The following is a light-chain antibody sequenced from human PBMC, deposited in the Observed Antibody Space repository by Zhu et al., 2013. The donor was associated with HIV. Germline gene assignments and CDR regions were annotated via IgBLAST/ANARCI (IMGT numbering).Light chain of an antibody. CDR1: QSISSS. CDR3: QQYNSYRYT. J-gene: IGKJ2*01. Sequence: IQLTQSPSFLSASVGDRVSITCRASQSISSSLNWYQQIPGKAPKLLIYDASSLESGVPSRFSGSGSGTEFTLTISSLQPDDFATYYCQQYNSYRYTFGQGTELEIK. CDR2: DAS. V-gene: IGKV1-13*02.